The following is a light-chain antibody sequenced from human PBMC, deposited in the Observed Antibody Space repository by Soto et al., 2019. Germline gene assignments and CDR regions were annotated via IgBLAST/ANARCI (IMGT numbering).Light chain of an antibody. CDR2: DAS. CDR1: QGIGST. Sequence: EIVMTQSPPTLSESPGEGATLSCRASQGIGSTLAWYQHKPGQTPRLLIYDASTRATGVPARFSGSGSGTEFTLTINSLQSEDLAVYYCQQYNNWPMYTFGQGTRLEIK. J-gene: IGKJ5*01. CDR3: QQYNNWPMYT. V-gene: IGKV3-15*01.